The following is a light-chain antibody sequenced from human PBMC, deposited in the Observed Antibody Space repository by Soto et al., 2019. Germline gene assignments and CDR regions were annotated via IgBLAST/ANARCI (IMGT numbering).Light chain of an antibody. V-gene: IGKV1-12*01. CDR3: LQANRVPLR. J-gene: IGKJ5*01. Sequence: DIQNTQSRSTLSASVGDRVTITCRASQGISTNLAWYQQKPGKAPKLLIYAASSLQSGVPPRFSGSGSGTDFTLTISSLQPEDFAIYYCLQANRVPLRFCQGARQEIK. CDR1: QGISTN. CDR2: AAS.